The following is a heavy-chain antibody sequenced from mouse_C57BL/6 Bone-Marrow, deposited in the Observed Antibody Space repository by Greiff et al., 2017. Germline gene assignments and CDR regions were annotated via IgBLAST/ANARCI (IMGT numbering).Heavy chain of an antibody. CDR3: ARLGDYYFDY. CDR1: GYTFTDYY. J-gene: IGHJ2*01. V-gene: IGHV1-19*01. D-gene: IGHD2-13*01. CDR2: INPYNGGT. Sequence: VQVVESGPVLVKPGASVKMSCKASGYTFTDYYMNWVKQSHGKSLEWIGVINPYNGGTSYNQKFKGKATLTVDKSSSTAYMELNSLTSEDSAVYYCARLGDYYFDYWGQGTTLTVSS.